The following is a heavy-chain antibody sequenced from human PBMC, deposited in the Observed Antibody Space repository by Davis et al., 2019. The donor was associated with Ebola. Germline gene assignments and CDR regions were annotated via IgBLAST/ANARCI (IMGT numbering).Heavy chain of an antibody. V-gene: IGHV3-74*01. D-gene: IGHD3-16*01. Sequence: PGGSLRLSCAASAFTFSNYWMYWVRQAPGEGLMCVSRINSDGTFTTYADSVKGRFTISRDNSKNSLYLQMNSLRTEDTALYYCAKGVDYPDYWGQGTLVTVSS. CDR2: INSDGTFT. CDR1: AFTFSNYW. CDR3: AKGVDYPDY. J-gene: IGHJ4*02.